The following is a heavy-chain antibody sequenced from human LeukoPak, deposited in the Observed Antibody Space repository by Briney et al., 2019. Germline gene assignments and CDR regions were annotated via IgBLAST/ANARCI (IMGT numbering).Heavy chain of an antibody. CDR3: ATVVFGIAAAGGGGTDWFDP. CDR1: GYTLTELS. D-gene: IGHD6-13*01. J-gene: IGHJ5*02. V-gene: IGHV1-24*01. Sequence: ASVKVSCKVSGYTLTELSMHWVRQAPGKGLEWRGGFVPEDGETIYAQKFQGRVTMTEDTSTDTAYMELSSLRSEDTAVYYCATVVFGIAAAGGGGTDWFDPWGQGTLVTVSS. CDR2: FVPEDGET.